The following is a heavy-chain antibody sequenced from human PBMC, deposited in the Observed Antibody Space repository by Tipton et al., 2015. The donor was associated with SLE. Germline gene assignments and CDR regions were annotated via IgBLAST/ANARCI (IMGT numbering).Heavy chain of an antibody. CDR2: IYHDWST. D-gene: IGHD1-1*01. CDR3: ARALWKGGDY. V-gene: IGHV4-39*07. CDR1: GGSISDSSHY. J-gene: IGHJ4*02. Sequence: TLSLTCTVSGGSISDSSHYWVWIRQSPGKGLEWVGSIYHDWSTYYNVALKSRVTISVDTSKNQLSLKLSAVTAADTAVYYCARALWKGGDYWGQGTLVTVSS.